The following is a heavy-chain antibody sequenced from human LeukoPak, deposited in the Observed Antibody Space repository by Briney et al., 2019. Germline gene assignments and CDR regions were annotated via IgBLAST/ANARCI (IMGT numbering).Heavy chain of an antibody. CDR1: GLTFSDAW. Sequence: GGSLRLSCAVSGLTFSDAWMTRVRQTPGKGLEWVAVISYDGSNKYYADSVKGRFTISRDNSKNTLYLQMNSLKAEDTAVYYCAKAPPPYCSGGSCFDAFDIWGQGTMVTVSS. V-gene: IGHV3-30*18. CDR2: ISYDGSNK. D-gene: IGHD2-15*01. J-gene: IGHJ3*02. CDR3: AKAPPPYCSGGSCFDAFDI.